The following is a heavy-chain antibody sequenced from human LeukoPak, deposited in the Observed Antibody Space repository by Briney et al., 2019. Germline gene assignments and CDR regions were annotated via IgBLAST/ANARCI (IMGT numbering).Heavy chain of an antibody. CDR3: ARTAIIIRGVIAYYFDY. D-gene: IGHD3-10*01. CDR1: GFTVSSNY. V-gene: IGHV3-48*02. J-gene: IGHJ4*02. CDR2: IDSSSSTI. Sequence: PGGSLRLSCAASGFTVSSNYMSWVRQAPGKGLEWVSYIDSSSSTIYYADSVKGRFTISRDNAKNSLYMQMDSLRDEDTAVYYCARTAIIIRGVIAYYFDYWGQGTLVTVSS.